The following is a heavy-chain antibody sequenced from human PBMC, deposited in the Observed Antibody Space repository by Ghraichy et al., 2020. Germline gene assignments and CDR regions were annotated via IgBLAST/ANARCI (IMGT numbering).Heavy chain of an antibody. CDR3: AVNPRLFVDGSGSTWYYYGLDV. V-gene: IGHV4-39*01. Sequence: SETLSLTCTVSGGSISSRDYYWGWIRQSPGKGLEWIGSIFYSGSTNYNPSLESRVTISVDTSKNQFSLKLSSVTAADTAVYYCAVNPRLFVDGSGSTWYYYGLDVWGQGTTVTVSS. CDR2: IFYSGST. J-gene: IGHJ6*02. D-gene: IGHD3-10*01. CDR1: GGSISSRDYY.